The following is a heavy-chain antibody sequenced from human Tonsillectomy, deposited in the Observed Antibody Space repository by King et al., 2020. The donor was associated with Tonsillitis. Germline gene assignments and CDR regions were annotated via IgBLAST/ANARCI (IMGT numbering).Heavy chain of an antibody. D-gene: IGHD2-21*01. Sequence: VQLVESGGGLGQPGGSLRLSCSASGFTFSSYAMHWVRQAPGKGLEYVSAISSNGGSTYYADSVKGRFTISRDNSKNTLYLQMSSLRAEDTAVYYCVNFDSLGIRADAFDIWGQGTMVTVSS. CDR2: ISSNGGST. CDR3: VNFDSLGIRADAFDI. J-gene: IGHJ3*02. CDR1: GFTFSSYA. V-gene: IGHV3-64D*06.